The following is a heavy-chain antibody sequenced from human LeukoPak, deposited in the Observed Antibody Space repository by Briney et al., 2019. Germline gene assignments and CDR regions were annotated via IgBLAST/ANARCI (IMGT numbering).Heavy chain of an antibody. V-gene: IGHV4-59*01. CDR1: GGSISSYY. CDR3: ARAGAWQIDP. D-gene: IGHD3-10*01. Sequence: SETLSLTCAVSGGSISSYYWSWIRQPPGKGLEWIGYIFYTGSTNYNPSLKSRVTISADRSKNQFTLKLSSVTAADTAIYYCARAGAWQIDPWGQGTLVTVSS. J-gene: IGHJ5*02. CDR2: IFYTGST.